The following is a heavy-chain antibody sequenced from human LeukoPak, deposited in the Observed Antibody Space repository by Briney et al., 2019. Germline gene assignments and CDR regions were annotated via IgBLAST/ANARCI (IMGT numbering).Heavy chain of an antibody. D-gene: IGHD3-22*01. CDR3: AGGSYDSSGYYYRSSGWFDP. CDR2: IYYSGNT. J-gene: IGHJ5*02. V-gene: IGHV4-61*01. CDR1: GGSVSSGSYY. Sequence: SETLSLTCTVSGGSVSSGSYYWSWIRQPPGKGLEWIGYIYYSGNTNHNPSLKSRVTISVDTSKNQFSLRLSPVTAADTAVYYCAGGSYDSSGYYYRSSGWFDPWGQGTLVTVSS.